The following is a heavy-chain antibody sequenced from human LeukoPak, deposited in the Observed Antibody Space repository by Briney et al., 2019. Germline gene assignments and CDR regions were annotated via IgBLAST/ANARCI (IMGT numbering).Heavy chain of an antibody. CDR3: SKRPALVVVPADRDY. CDR2: VYIDGDT. Sequence: PGGSLRLSCAASGFSVNSNYMNWVRQAPGKGLEWVSVVYIDGDTSYADSVKGRFTISRDNSKNTLYLQMNSLKAEDTAVYYRSKRPALVVVPADRDYWGQGTLVTVSS. D-gene: IGHD2-2*01. CDR1: GFSVNSNY. V-gene: IGHV3-53*01. J-gene: IGHJ4*02.